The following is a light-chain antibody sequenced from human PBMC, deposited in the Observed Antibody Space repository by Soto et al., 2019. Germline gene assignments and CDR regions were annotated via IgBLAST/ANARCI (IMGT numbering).Light chain of an antibody. V-gene: IGKV1-5*03. CDR1: QTISSW. CDR3: QHYNSYSEA. J-gene: IGKJ1*01. CDR2: KAS. Sequence: DIQMTQAPSTLSVSVGDRVTITCRASQTISSWLAWYQQKPGKAPKLLIYKASTLKSGVPSRFSGSGSGTEFTLTISSLQPDDFATYYCQHYNSYSEAFGQGTQVELK.